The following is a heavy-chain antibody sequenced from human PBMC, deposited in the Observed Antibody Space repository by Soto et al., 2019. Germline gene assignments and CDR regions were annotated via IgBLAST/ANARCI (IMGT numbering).Heavy chain of an antibody. J-gene: IGHJ3*02. V-gene: IGHV1-2*04. CDR2: INPNSGGT. D-gene: IGHD2-15*01. CDR3: ASAIGYCSGGRCYPNNPDAFDI. CDR1: GYTFTGYY. Sequence: QVQLVQSGAEVKKPGASVKVTCKASGYTFTGYYMHWVRQAPGQGLEWMGWINPNSGGTNYAQKFQGWVTMTRDTTISTAYMELSRLRSDDTAVYYCASAIGYCSGGRCYPNNPDAFDIWGQRTMVTVSS.